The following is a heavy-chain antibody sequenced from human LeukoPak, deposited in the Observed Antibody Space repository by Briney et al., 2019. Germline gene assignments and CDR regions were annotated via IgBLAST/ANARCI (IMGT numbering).Heavy chain of an antibody. CDR1: GFTFSSYA. V-gene: IGHV3-30*04. J-gene: IGHJ4*02. CDR2: ISYDGSNK. D-gene: IGHD3-10*01. Sequence: GGSLRLSCAASGFTFSSYAMHWVRQAPGKGLEWVAVISYDGSNKYYADSVKGRFTISRDNSKNTLYLQMNSLRAEDTAVYYCANLNYYGSGSPWEFDYWGQGTLVTVSS. CDR3: ANLNYYGSGSPWEFDY.